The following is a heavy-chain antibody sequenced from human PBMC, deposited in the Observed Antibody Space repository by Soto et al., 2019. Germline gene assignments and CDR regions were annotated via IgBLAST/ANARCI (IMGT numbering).Heavy chain of an antibody. D-gene: IGHD3-9*01. CDR3: ARDNYDILTGAPGGGTDY. J-gene: IGHJ4*02. CDR1: GFTFSSYA. V-gene: IGHV3-30-3*01. Sequence: GGSLRLSCAASGFTFSSYAMHWVRQAPGKGLEWVAVISYDGSNKCYADSVKGRFTISRDNSKNTLYLQMNSLRAEDTAVYYCARDNYDILTGAPGGGTDYWGQGTLVTVSS. CDR2: ISYDGSNK.